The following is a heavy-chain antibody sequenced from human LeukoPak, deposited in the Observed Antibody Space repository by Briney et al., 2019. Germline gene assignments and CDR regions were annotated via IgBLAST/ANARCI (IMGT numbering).Heavy chain of an antibody. D-gene: IGHD4-11*01. CDR2: INHSGST. J-gene: IGHJ6*02. Sequence: SETLSLTCAVYGGSFSGYYWSWVRQPPGKGLEWIGEINHSGSTNYNPSLRSRVTISVDKSKNQFSLKLSSVTAADTAVYYCASYSNYGPHYYYSGMDVWGQGTTVTVSS. CDR3: ASYSNYGPHYYYSGMDV. CDR1: GGSFSGYY. V-gene: IGHV4-34*01.